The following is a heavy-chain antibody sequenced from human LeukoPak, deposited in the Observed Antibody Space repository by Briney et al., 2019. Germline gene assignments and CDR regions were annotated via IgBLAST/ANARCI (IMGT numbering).Heavy chain of an antibody. CDR1: GYSISSGYY. D-gene: IGHD1-26*01. CDR3: ARHPSLPYFDY. Sequence: PSETLSLTCAVSGYSISSGYYWGWIRQPPGKGLEWIGSIYHSGSTYYNPSLKSRFTISVDTSKNQFSLKLSSVTAADTAVYYCARHPSLPYFDYWGQGTLVTVSS. V-gene: IGHV4-38-2*01. J-gene: IGHJ4*02. CDR2: IYHSGST.